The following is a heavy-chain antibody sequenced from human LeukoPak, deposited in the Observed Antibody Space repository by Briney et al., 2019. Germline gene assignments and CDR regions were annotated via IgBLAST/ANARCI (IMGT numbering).Heavy chain of an antibody. CDR3: VSHCSSTTCYTQRIIGKTYYYYPMDV. D-gene: IGHD2-2*02. CDR2: IYTSGST. CDR1: GGSISSDSYY. V-gene: IGHV4-61*02. J-gene: IGHJ6*02. Sequence: SQTLSLTCTVSGGSISSDSYYWSWIRQPAGKGLEWIGRIYTSGSTNYNPSLKSRVTIPVDTSKNQFSLKLRSVTAADTAVYYCVSHCSSTTCYTQRIIGKTYYYYPMDVWGQGTTVTVSS.